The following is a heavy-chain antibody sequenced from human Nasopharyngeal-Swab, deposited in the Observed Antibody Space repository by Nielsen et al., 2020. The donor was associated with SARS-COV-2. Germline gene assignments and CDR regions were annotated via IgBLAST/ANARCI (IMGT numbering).Heavy chain of an antibody. J-gene: IGHJ4*02. CDR2: IYPGDSDT. CDR1: GYSFTSYW. V-gene: IGHV5-51*01. D-gene: IGHD6-19*01. Sequence: GSLSLSCKGSGYSFTSYWIGWVRQMPGQGLEWMGIIYPGDSDTRYSPSFQGQVTISADKSISTAYLQWSTLKASDTAMYYCARDRTIAVAGLDSAGEFDYWGQGTLVTVSS. CDR3: ARDRTIAVAGLDSAGEFDY.